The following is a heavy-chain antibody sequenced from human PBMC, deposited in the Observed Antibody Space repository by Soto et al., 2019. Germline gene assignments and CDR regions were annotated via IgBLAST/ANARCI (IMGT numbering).Heavy chain of an antibody. CDR2: IYHSGST. J-gene: IGHJ6*02. CDR1: GGSISSGGYS. Sequence: KTSETLSLTCAVSGGSISSGGYSWSWIRQPPGKGLEWIGYIYHSGSTYYNPSLKSRVTISVDRSKNQFSLKLSSVTAADTAVYYCARGGYCSGGSCYMDYYGMDVWGQGTTVTVSS. CDR3: ARGGYCSGGSCYMDYYGMDV. D-gene: IGHD2-15*01. V-gene: IGHV4-30-2*01.